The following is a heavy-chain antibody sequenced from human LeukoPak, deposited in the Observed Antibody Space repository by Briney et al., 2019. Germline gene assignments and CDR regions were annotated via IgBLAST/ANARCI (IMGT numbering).Heavy chain of an antibody. CDR1: GYSISSGYY. J-gene: IGHJ5*02. Sequence: SETLSLTCTVSGYSISSGYYWGWIRQPPGQGLEWIGSIYHSGNTYYNPSIKSRVTISVDTSKNQFSLKLSSVTAADTAVYYCATDHRYPSNWFDRWGQGTLVTVSS. V-gene: IGHV4-38-2*02. D-gene: IGHD3-16*02. CDR2: IYHSGNT. CDR3: ATDHRYPSNWFDR.